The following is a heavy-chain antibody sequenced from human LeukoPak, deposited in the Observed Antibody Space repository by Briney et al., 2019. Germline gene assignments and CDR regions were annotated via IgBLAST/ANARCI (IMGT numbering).Heavy chain of an antibody. CDR2: ISGSGGST. D-gene: IGHD5-12*01. J-gene: IGHJ4*02. Sequence: GGSLRVSCAASGFTFNSYAMSWVRQAQGKGLEWVSAISGSGGSTYNEDSVKGRFTISRDNSKNTVYLQMNSLRAEDTAVYYCAKDTGSGYAGWGQGTLVTVSS. CDR1: GFTFNSYA. V-gene: IGHV3-23*01. CDR3: AKDTGSGYAG.